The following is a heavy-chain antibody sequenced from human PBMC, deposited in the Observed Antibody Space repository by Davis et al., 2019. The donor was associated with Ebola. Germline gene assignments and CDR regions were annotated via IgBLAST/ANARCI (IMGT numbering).Heavy chain of an antibody. CDR2: ICGSGGST. D-gene: IGHD4-17*01. CDR1: GFTFSSYA. Sequence: GGSLRLSCAASGFTFSSYAMSWVRQAPGKGLEWVSAICGSGGSTYYADSVKGRFTIFRDNSKNTLYLQMNSLRAEDTAVYYCAKHDYGDYGFDYWGQGTLVTVSS. CDR3: AKHDYGDYGFDY. V-gene: IGHV3-23*01. J-gene: IGHJ4*02.